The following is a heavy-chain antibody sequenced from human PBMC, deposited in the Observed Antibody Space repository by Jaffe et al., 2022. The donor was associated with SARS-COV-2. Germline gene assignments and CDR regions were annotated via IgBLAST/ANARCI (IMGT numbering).Heavy chain of an antibody. CDR2: IHSSGTT. J-gene: IGHJ5*02. Sequence: QVQLQESGPGLVKPSQTLSLTCTVSGGSVSSGGYYWSWLRQHPGKGLEWIGYIHSSGTTYSNPSLKSRLTISVDTSKNQFSLKLSSVTAADTAVYYCARASNTLIRAGTSMSWFDPWGQGTLVTVSS. V-gene: IGHV4-31*03. D-gene: IGHD3-10*01. CDR1: GGSVSSGGYY. CDR3: ARASNTLIRAGTSMSWFDP.